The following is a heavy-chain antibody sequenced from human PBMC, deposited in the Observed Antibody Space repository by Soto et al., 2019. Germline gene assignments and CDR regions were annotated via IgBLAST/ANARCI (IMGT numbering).Heavy chain of an antibody. V-gene: IGHV4-59*08. Sequence: PSETLSLTCTVSGGSISSYYWSWIRQPPGKGLEWIGYIYYSGSTNYNPSLKSRVTISVDTSKNQFSLKLSSVTAADTAVYHCARGDNWFDPWGQGTLVTVSS. CDR3: ARGDNWFDP. CDR1: GGSISSYY. J-gene: IGHJ5*02. CDR2: IYYSGST.